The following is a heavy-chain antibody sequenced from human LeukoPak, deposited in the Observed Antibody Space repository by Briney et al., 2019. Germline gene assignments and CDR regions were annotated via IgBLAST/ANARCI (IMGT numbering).Heavy chain of an antibody. CDR1: GFTFSTYN. V-gene: IGHV3-21*06. CDR2: ITSSSSYI. J-gene: IGHJ6*03. Sequence: GGSLRLSCAASGFTFSTYNMNWVRHAPGKGLEWISSITSSSSYIYYADSVKGRFTISRDNAKNSLYLQMNSLSPDDTAVYFCARDPYSGNYGNDYYNYMDVWGKGTTVTISS. D-gene: IGHD1-26*01. CDR3: ARDPYSGNYGNDYYNYMDV.